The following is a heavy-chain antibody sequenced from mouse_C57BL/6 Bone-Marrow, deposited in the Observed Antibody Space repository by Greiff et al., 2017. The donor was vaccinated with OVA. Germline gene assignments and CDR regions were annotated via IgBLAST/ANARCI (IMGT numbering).Heavy chain of an antibody. D-gene: IGHD1-1*01. V-gene: IGHV7-1*01. J-gene: IGHJ1*03. CDR3: ARDYYGSSGWYFDV. Sequence: EVQLMESGGGLVQSGRSLRLSCATSGFTFSDFYMEWVRQAPGKGLEWIAASRNKANDYTTEYSASVKGRFIVSRDTSQSILYLQMNALRAEDTAIYYCARDYYGSSGWYFDVWGTGTTVTVSS. CDR1: GFTFSDFY. CDR2: SRNKANDYTT.